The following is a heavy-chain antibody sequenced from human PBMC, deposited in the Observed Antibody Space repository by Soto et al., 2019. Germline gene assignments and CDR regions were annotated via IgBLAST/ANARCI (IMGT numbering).Heavy chain of an antibody. CDR3: ARLVYNYFDS. Sequence: SETLSLTCTVSGVSISSYYWIWIRQPPGKGLEWIGYIYYSGSTNYNPSLKSRVTISVDTSKNQFSLKLSSVTAADTAVYFCARLVYNYFDSWGQGTLVTVSS. V-gene: IGHV4-59*01. CDR2: IYYSGST. J-gene: IGHJ4*02. D-gene: IGHD1-20*01. CDR1: GVSISSYY.